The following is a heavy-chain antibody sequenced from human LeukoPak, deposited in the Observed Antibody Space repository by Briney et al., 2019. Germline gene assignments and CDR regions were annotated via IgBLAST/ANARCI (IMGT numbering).Heavy chain of an antibody. Sequence: PGGSLRLSCAASGFTFSSYGMHWVRQAPGEGLQWVSDISGSGSSTYYADSVRGRFTISRDNSKNTLYLQMNSLRAEDTAVYYCAGEMTAVRAFDYWGQGTLVTASS. CDR1: GFTFSSYG. CDR3: AGEMTAVRAFDY. J-gene: IGHJ4*02. V-gene: IGHV3-23*01. CDR2: ISGSGSST. D-gene: IGHD4-11*01.